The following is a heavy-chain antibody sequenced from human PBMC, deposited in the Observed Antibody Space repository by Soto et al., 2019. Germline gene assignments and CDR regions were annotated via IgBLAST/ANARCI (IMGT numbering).Heavy chain of an antibody. CDR2: INPSGGST. V-gene: IGHV1-46*01. CDR1: GYTFTSYY. CDR3: ARGQITMVRGAPFRTFGMDV. D-gene: IGHD3-10*01. J-gene: IGHJ6*02. Sequence: ASVKVSCKASGYTFTSYYMHWVRQAPGQGLEWMGIINPSGGSTSYAQKFQGRVTMTRDTSTSTVYMELSSLRSEDTAVYYCARGQITMVRGAPFRTFGMDVWGQGTTVTVSS.